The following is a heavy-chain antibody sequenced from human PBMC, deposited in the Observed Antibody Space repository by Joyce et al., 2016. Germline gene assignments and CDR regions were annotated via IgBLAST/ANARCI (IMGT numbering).Heavy chain of an antibody. Sequence: EVRLLESGGGLVQPGGSLTLSCAASGFTFNNYGLTWVRQAPGKGLEWVSSISDIGGSTYYAGSVRDRFTISRDNSKNTLFLQMTSLTAEDTAVYYCAKDRPYSTYYYFYYMDVWGKGTTVTVSS. CDR1: GFTFNNYG. J-gene: IGHJ6*03. CDR2: ISDIGGST. CDR3: AKDRPYSTYYYFYYMDV. V-gene: IGHV3-23*01. D-gene: IGHD4-11*01.